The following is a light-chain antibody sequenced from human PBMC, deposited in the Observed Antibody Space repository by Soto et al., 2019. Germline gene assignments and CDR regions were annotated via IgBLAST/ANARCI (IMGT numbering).Light chain of an antibody. J-gene: IGLJ1*01. V-gene: IGLV2-14*01. Sequence: QSVLTQPASVSGSPGQSITISCTGTSSDVGGYNYVSWYQQHPGKAPKLMIYDVSNRPSGVSNRFSGSKSGNTASLTISGLQAEDEADYYCSSYTSSSTPPYVFGTGTKLIVL. CDR2: DVS. CDR1: SSDVGGYNY. CDR3: SSYTSSSTPPYV.